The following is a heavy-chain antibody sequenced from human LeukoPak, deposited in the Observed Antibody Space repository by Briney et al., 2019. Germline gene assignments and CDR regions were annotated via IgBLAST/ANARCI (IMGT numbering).Heavy chain of an antibody. CDR3: SRVYVTIGAFDI. CDR1: GYTFTSYY. Sequence: ASLKVSCTASGYTFTSYYMHWVRQAPGQGLEWMGIINPNDGSTSYAQKFQGRVTITRDTSTSTVYMELSSLRSEDTAVYYCSRVYVTIGAFDIWGEGKMVSVSS. CDR2: INPNDGST. D-gene: IGHD3-3*01. J-gene: IGHJ3*02. V-gene: IGHV1-46*01.